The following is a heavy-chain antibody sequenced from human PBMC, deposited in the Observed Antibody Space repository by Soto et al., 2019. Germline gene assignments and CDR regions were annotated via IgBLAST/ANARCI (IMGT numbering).Heavy chain of an antibody. CDR2: IFYRGSAST. D-gene: IGHD7-27*01. CDR3: ASSWGTYFDY. CDR1: GXPLSDCY. V-gene: IGHV4-59*01. J-gene: IGHJ4*02. Sequence: XTLSLPCTVSGXPLSDCYWSWIRQPPEKGVELSGYIFYRGSASTNYNSYLKRRVTISVDTSKNEFSLDLSSVPAEDTAVYYCASSWGTYFDYWGQGTLGTVS.